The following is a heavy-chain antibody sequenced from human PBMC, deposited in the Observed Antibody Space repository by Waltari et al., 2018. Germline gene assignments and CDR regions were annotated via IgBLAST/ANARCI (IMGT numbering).Heavy chain of an antibody. CDR1: GFTFSMYG. J-gene: IGHJ5*02. CDR3: AKDKADWFDP. V-gene: IGHV3-30*02. D-gene: IGHD6-13*01. CDR2: IRDDGKSE. Sequence: QVQLVESGGGVVQPGGSLTLSCAASGFTFSMYGMHWVRQPPGKGLEWVACIRDDGKSEHYGDSVRGRFTISRDNSKTTVYLQMNSLRPEDTAVYYCAKDKADWFDPRGQGTQVTVTS.